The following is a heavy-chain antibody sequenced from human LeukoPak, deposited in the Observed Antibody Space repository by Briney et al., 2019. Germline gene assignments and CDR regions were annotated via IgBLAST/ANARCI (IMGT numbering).Heavy chain of an antibody. CDR1: GGSFSTYY. V-gene: IGHV4-34*01. CDR3: ARTYDISGYCHALNY. CDR2: INHSGNT. D-gene: IGHD3-22*01. Sequence: SETLSLTCAVHGGSFSTYYWNWIRQPPGKGLEWIGEINHSGNTNYNPSLKSRLTISLDTSRNQFSLTLTSVTAADTAVYYCARTYDISGYCHALNYWGQGTLVTVSS. J-gene: IGHJ4*02.